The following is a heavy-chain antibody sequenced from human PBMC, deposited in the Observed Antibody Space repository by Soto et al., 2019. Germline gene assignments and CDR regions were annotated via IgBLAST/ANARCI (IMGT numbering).Heavy chain of an antibody. CDR1: GGSISSYY. V-gene: IGHV4-59*08. J-gene: IGHJ4*02. Sequence: PSETLSLTCTVSGGSISSYYWSWIRQPPGKGLEWIGYIYYSGSTNYNPSLKSRVTISVDTSKNQFSLKLSSVTAADTAVYYCARHDYGDYGRFRYFDYWGQGTLVTVSS. D-gene: IGHD4-17*01. CDR3: ARHDYGDYGRFRYFDY. CDR2: IYYSGST.